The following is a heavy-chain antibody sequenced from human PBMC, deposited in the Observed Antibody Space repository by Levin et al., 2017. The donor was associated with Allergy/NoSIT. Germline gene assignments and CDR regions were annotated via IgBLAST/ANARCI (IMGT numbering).Heavy chain of an antibody. CDR1: GFTFSSYG. CDR2: IWYDGSNK. J-gene: IGHJ4*02. D-gene: IGHD3-22*01. V-gene: IGHV3-33*01. CDR3: ARWGGGYYYESSGYSDY. Sequence: GESLKISCAASGFTFSSYGMHWVRQAPGKGLEWVAVIWYDGSNKYYADSVKGRFTISRDNSKNTLYLQMNSLRAEDTAVYYCARWGGGYYYESSGYSDYWGQGTLVTVSS.